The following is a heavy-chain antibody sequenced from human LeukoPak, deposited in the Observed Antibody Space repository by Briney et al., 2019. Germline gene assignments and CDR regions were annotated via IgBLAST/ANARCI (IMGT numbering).Heavy chain of an antibody. Sequence: ASVKVSCKASGYTLTRYFIHWVRQAPGQGLEWMGIINPNGGSTSYPQKFQGRVTMTRDTSKNQFSLKLSSVTAADTAVYYCARGDAGDCSSTSCYTDWFDPWGQGTLVTVSS. J-gene: IGHJ5*02. CDR2: INPNGGST. D-gene: IGHD2-2*02. CDR1: GYTLTRYF. CDR3: ARGDAGDCSSTSCYTDWFDP. V-gene: IGHV1-46*01.